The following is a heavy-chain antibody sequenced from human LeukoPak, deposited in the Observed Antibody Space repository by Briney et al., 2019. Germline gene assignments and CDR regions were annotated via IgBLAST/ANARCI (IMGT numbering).Heavy chain of an antibody. V-gene: IGHV3-21*01. D-gene: IGHD1-26*01. CDR1: GFSFSDYN. CDR3: ASGTIVGARGADN. Sequence: GGSLRLSCAASGFSFSDYNMTWVRQAPGKALEWVSSISGNSFHIFYADSVKGRFTISRDNAYKSLYLQLNSLRAEDTAVYYCASGTIVGARGADNWGQGTLVTVSS. J-gene: IGHJ4*02. CDR2: ISGNSFHI.